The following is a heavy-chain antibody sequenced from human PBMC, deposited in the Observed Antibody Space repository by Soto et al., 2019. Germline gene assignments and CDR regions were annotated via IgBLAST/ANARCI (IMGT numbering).Heavy chain of an antibody. D-gene: IGHD2-2*01. CDR2: IIPIFGTA. V-gene: IGHV1-69*12. J-gene: IGHJ6*02. CDR3: ARHVPAAGYYYGMDV. Sequence: QVQLVQSGAAVKKPGSSVKVSCKASGGTFSSYAISWVRQAPGQGLEWMGGIIPIFGTANYAQKFQGRVTIAADESTSTAYMELSSLRSEDTAVYSCARHVPAAGYYYGMDVWGQGTTVTVSS. CDR1: GGTFSSYA.